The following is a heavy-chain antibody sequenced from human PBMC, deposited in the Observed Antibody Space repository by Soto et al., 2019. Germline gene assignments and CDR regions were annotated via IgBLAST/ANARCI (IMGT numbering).Heavy chain of an antibody. D-gene: IGHD6-13*01. CDR2: MNPNSGNT. J-gene: IGHJ4*02. Sequence: QVQLVQSGAEVKKPGASVKVSCKASGYTFTSYDINWVRQATGQGLEWMGWMNPNSGNTGYAQKSQGRVTITRNTSISTAYMELSSLRSEYTAVYYCARGQPGAAGRFIDYWGQGTLVTVSS. V-gene: IGHV1-8*01. CDR1: GYTFTSYD. CDR3: ARGQPGAAGRFIDY.